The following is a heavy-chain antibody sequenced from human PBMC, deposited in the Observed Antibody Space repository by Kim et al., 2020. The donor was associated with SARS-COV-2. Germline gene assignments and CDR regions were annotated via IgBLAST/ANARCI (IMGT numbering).Heavy chain of an antibody. J-gene: IGHJ5*02. CDR1: GFTFSSYA. CDR2: ISYDRSNK. V-gene: IGHV3-30*09. Sequence: GGSLRLSCAASGFTFSSYAMHWVRQAPGKGLEWVAVISYDRSNKYYADSLKGRFAISRDNSKNTLYLQMNSLRAEDTAVYFCARPYSGCYYSWFDPWGQGTLVTVSS. D-gene: IGHD1-26*01. CDR3: ARPYSGCYYSWFDP.